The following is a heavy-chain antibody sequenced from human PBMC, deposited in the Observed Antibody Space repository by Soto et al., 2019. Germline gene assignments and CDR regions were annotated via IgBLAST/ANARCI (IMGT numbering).Heavy chain of an antibody. Sequence: QVQLQESGPGLVKPSQTLSLTCTVSGGSISSGGYYWSGIRQHPGKGLEWIGYIYYSGSTYYNPSLKSRVTISVDTSKNQCSLKLRSVTAADTAVYYCASLVETAMNFDYWGQGTLVTVSS. CDR2: IYYSGST. J-gene: IGHJ4*02. V-gene: IGHV4-31*03. CDR3: ASLVETAMNFDY. D-gene: IGHD5-18*01. CDR1: GGSISSGGYY.